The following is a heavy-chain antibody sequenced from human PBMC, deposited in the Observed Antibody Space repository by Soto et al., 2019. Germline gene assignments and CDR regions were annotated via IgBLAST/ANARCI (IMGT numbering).Heavy chain of an antibody. CDR3: AREVQVHTPAFVY. CDR2: ISPMFGAA. CDR1: GGNFNTYA. J-gene: IGHJ4*02. V-gene: IGHV1-69*19. Sequence: QVQLVQSGAEMKKPGSSVKVSCQSSGGNFNTYAMNWGRQAPGQGPEWMGDISPMFGAANYAPKFQGRVTITADESTGTSYMQLSSLSSEDTALYFCAREVQVHTPAFVYWGQGTLVTVSS. D-gene: IGHD3-10*01.